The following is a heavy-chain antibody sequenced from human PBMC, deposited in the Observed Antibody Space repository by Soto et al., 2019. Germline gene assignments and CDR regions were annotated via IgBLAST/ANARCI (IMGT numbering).Heavy chain of an antibody. CDR1: GFTFSSHA. CDR2: TIDSGGRS. V-gene: IGHV3-23*01. J-gene: IGHJ4*02. D-gene: IGHD6-19*01. Sequence: GGSLRLSCAASGFTFSSHAMSWVRQAPGKGLEWVSSTIDSGGRSYHADSVRGRFTISRDNSKNTLYLQMNSLRADDTAIYYCAKDKMEQWLVGGYYDYWGQGALVTVPQ. CDR3: AKDKMEQWLVGGYYDY.